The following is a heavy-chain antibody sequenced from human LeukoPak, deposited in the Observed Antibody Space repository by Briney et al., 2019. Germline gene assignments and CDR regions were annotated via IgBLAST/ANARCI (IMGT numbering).Heavy chain of an antibody. D-gene: IGHD3-3*01. Sequence: SETLSLTCTVSCGSISSSSYYWGWIRQPPGKGLEWIGSIYYSGSTYYNPSLKSRVTISVDTSKNQFSLKLSSVTAADTAVYYCASYDFWSGYLNYWGQGTLVTVSS. CDR3: ASYDFWSGYLNY. CDR2: IYYSGST. J-gene: IGHJ4*02. CDR1: CGSISSSSYY. V-gene: IGHV4-39*01.